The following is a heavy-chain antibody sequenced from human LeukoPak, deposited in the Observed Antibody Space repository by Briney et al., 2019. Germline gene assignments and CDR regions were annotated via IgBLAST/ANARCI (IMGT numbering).Heavy chain of an antibody. D-gene: IGHD1-26*01. CDR2: ISSSSTI. CDR1: GFTFSSYS. CDR3: VRDGRSYYTY. J-gene: IGHJ4*02. Sequence: PGESLRLSCAASGFTFSSYSMNWVRQAPGKGLEWVSYISSSSTIYYADSVKGRLTISRDNAKNSLYLQMNSLRAEDTAVYYCVRDGRSYYTYWGQGTLVTVSS. V-gene: IGHV3-48*01.